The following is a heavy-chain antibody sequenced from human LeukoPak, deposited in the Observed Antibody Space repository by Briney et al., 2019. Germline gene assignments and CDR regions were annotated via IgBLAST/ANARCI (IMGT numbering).Heavy chain of an antibody. CDR1: GFTFNNYA. CDR3: AKVSGGGLYYDGMDV. CDR2: ISGSGGTT. V-gene: IGHV3-23*01. J-gene: IGHJ6*02. D-gene: IGHD1-14*01. Sequence: GGSLRLSCAASGFTFNNYAMNWVRQAPGKGLEWVSVISGSGGTTYYADSVKGRFTISRGSSKNTLYLQMNSLRAEDTAVYYCAKVSGGGLYYDGMDVWGQGTAVTVSS.